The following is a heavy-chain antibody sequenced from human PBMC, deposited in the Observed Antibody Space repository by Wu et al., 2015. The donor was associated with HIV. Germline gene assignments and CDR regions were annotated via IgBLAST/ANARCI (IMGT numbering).Heavy chain of an antibody. J-gene: IGHJ6*01. D-gene: IGHD3-16*01. CDR3: AREKLPDVMSEHFYYGVDV. Sequence: QVQLVQSGAEVKKPGASVKVSCKASGYTFTSYDINWVRQAPGQGLEWMGGIIPIFGTSDYAQKFQGRVTLSTDESTSTAYMELRSLKSEDTAIYYCAREKLPDVMSEHFYYGVDVWGQGTTVIVSA. V-gene: IGHV1-69*01. CDR1: GYTFTSYD. CDR2: IIPIFGTS.